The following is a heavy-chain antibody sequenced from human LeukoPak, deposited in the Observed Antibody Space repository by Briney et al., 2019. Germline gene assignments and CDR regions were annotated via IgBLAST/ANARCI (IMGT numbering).Heavy chain of an antibody. CDR3: ARLYGYSSSWPRGDFDY. CDR2: IIPILGIA. D-gene: IGHD6-13*01. V-gene: IGHV1-69*04. CDR1: GGTFSSYA. Sequence: SVKVSCKASGGTFSSYAISWVRQAPGQGLEWMGRIIPILGIANYAQKLQGRVTMTTDTSTSTAYMELRSLRSDDTAVYYCARLYGYSSSWPRGDFDYWGQGTLVTVSS. J-gene: IGHJ4*02.